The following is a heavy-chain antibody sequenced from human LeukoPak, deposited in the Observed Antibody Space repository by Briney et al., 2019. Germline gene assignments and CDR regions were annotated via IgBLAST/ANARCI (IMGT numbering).Heavy chain of an antibody. V-gene: IGHV1-18*01. CDR1: GYTFTSYG. CDR2: ISAYNGNT. J-gene: IGHJ4*02. D-gene: IGHD3-22*01. Sequence: ASVKVSCKASGYTFTSYGISWVRQAPGQGLEWMGWISAYNGNTNYAQKLQGRVTTTTDTSTSTAYMELRSLRSDDTAVYYCARGDAYYDSSGYYPSDYWGQGTLVTVSS. CDR3: ARGDAYYDSSGYYPSDY.